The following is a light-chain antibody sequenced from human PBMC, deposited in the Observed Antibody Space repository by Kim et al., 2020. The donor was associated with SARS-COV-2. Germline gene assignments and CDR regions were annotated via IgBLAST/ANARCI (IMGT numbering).Light chain of an antibody. CDR3: LQHYNYPRT. CDR1: QDIRND. V-gene: IGKV1-6*02. CDR2: AAS. J-gene: IGKJ1*01. Sequence: ASVGDRVTITCRASQDIRNDLGWYQQKPGKPPKVLIYAASSLQSGVPSRFSGSGSGTDFTLTISSLQPEDFAAYYCLQHYNYPRTFGQGTKVDIK.